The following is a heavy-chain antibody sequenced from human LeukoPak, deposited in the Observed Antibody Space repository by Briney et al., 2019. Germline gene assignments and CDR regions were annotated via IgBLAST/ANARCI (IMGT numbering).Heavy chain of an antibody. Sequence: GESLKISCKGSGYSFTSYWIGWVRQMPGKGLEWMGIIYPGDSDTRYSPSFQGQVTISADKSISAAYLQWSSLKASDTAMYYCARHLGATVNTLYYFDYWGQGTLVTVSS. J-gene: IGHJ4*02. CDR1: GYSFTSYW. CDR3: ARHLGATVNTLYYFDY. D-gene: IGHD4-17*01. V-gene: IGHV5-51*01. CDR2: IYPGDSDT.